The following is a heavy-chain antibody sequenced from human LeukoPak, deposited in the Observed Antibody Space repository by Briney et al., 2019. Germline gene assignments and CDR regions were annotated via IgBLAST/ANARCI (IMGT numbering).Heavy chain of an antibody. Sequence: GGSLRLSCAASGFTFSSYWMSWVRQAPGKGLEWVAFIRYDGSNKYYADSVKGRFTISRDNSKNTLYLQMNSLRAEDTAVYYCAKVRSYQLPIDYWGQGTLVTVSS. D-gene: IGHD2-2*01. CDR1: GFTFSSYW. V-gene: IGHV3-30*02. CDR3: AKVRSYQLPIDY. CDR2: IRYDGSNK. J-gene: IGHJ4*02.